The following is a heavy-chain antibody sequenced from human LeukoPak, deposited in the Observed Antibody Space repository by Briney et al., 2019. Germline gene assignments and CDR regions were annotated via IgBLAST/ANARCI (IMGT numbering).Heavy chain of an antibody. D-gene: IGHD5-18*01. V-gene: IGHV3-30*18. CDR1: GFTFSYYG. CDR2: ISYDGSNK. J-gene: IGHJ4*02. Sequence: GRSLRLSCAASGFTFSYYGMHCVRQAPGKGLEWVAVISYDGSNKYYADSVKGRFTISRDNSKNTLYLQMNSLRAEDTAVYYCAKDQFDGYNFDYWGQGTLVTVSS. CDR3: AKDQFDGYNFDY.